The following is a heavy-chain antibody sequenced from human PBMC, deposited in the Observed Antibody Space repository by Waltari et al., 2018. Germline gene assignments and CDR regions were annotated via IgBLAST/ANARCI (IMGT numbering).Heavy chain of an antibody. V-gene: IGHV3-33*01. CDR1: GFTVRRHG. CDR2: VWADGTHK. J-gene: IGHJ4*03. Sequence: QVQLVESGGGVVQPGRSLGLSCAASGFTVRRHGIHWVRQAPGRGLEWVADVWADGTHKYYADSVKGRFTISRDESENTVFLQMNSLSAEDTAVYYCARDLGWGSLDYRGQGVLVTVSS. D-gene: IGHD3-16*01. CDR3: ARDLGWGSLDY.